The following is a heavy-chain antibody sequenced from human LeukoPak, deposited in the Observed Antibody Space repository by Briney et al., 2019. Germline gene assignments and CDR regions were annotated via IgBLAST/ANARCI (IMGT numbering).Heavy chain of an antibody. CDR1: GGTFSSYA. D-gene: IGHD3-16*02. CDR2: FIPIFGTA. V-gene: IGHV1-69*13. CDR3: ARARYDYVWGSYRYTEYYYYYGMDV. Sequence: AASVKVSCKASGGTFSSYAISWVRQAPGQGLEWMGGFIPIFGTANYAQKFQGRVTITADESTSTVYMELSSLRSEDTAVYYCARARYDYVWGSYRYTEYYYYYGMDVWGKGTTVTVSS. J-gene: IGHJ6*04.